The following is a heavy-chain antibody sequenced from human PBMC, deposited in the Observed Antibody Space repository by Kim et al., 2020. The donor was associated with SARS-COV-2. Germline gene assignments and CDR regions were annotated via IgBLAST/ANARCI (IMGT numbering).Heavy chain of an antibody. CDR3: VAHSSPRRDGYLSGAYFDY. D-gene: IGHD5-12*01. CDR2: IIPILGIA. J-gene: IGHJ4*02. Sequence: SVKVSCKASGGTFSSYAISWVRQAPGQGLEWMGRIIPILGIANYAQKFQGRVTITADKSTSTAYMELSSLRSEDTAVYYCVAHSSPRRDGYLSGAYFDYWGQGTLVTVSS. V-gene: IGHV1-69*04. CDR1: GGTFSSYA.